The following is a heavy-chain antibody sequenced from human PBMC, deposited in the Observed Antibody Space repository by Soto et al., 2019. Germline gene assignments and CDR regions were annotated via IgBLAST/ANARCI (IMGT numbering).Heavy chain of an antibody. V-gene: IGHV3-23*01. CDR2: VSNSGDRT. CDR3: AKVKQWELLPNDY. D-gene: IGHD1-26*01. CDR1: GFTFSSYA. J-gene: IGHJ4*02. Sequence: PGGSLRLSCAASGFTFSSYAMSWVRQAPGEGLEWVSGVSNSGDRTYYADSVKGRFTISRDNSKNTLYLQMSSLRAEDTAVYYCAKVKQWELLPNDYWGPGTRVTVSS.